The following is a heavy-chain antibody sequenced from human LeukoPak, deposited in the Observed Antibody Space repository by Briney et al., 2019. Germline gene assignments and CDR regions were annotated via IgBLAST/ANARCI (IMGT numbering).Heavy chain of an antibody. D-gene: IGHD4-11*01. J-gene: IGHJ6*03. CDR1: GYTFIDYY. CDR2: INPRSGGT. Sequence: GASVKVSCKASGYTFIDYYIHWVRQAPGQGLEWMGRINPRSGGTNYAQNFQGRVTMTRDTSISTAYMELSRLTSDDTAVYYCARDQDYSNYYPDLWGKGTTVTVSS. CDR3: ARDQDYSNYYPDL. V-gene: IGHV1-2*06.